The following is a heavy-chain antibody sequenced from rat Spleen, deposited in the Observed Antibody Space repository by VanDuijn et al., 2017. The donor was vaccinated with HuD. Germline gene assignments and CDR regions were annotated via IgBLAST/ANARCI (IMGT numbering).Heavy chain of an antibody. V-gene: IGHV5-20*01. CDR3: TAGGGYWDY. CDR2: ISYDGGST. CDR1: GFTFSNYD. Sequence: EVQLVESGGGLVQPGRSLKLSCAASGFTFSNYDMAWVRQAPTKGLEWVASISYDGGSTYYRDSVKGRFTISRDNAKSTLYLQMESLRSEDTATYYCTAGGGYWDYWGQGVMVTVSS. J-gene: IGHJ2*01. D-gene: IGHD1-11*01.